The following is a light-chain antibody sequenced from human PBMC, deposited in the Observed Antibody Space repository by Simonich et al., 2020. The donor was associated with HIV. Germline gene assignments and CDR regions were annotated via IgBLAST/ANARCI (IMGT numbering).Light chain of an antibody. CDR2: WAS. J-gene: IGKJ1*01. V-gene: IGKV4-1*01. CDR3: QQYYSTRRT. CDR1: QSVLYSSNNKNY. Sequence: DIVMTQSPDSLAVSLGERATINCKSSQSVLYSSNNKNYLAWYQQKPGQPPKLLIYWASTRESGVPDRVSCSGSGTDFTLTISSLQAEDVAVYYCQQYYSTRRTFGQGTKVEIK.